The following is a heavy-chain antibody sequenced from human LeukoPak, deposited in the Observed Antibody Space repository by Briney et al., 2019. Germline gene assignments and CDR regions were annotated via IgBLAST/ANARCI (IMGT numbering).Heavy chain of an antibody. CDR1: GGSFSGYS. J-gene: IGHJ5*02. CDR3: ARGRPWFDP. V-gene: IGHV4-34*01. CDR2: INHSGST. Sequence: SETLSLTCAVYGGSFSGYSWSWIRQPPGKGLEWIGEINHSGSTNYNPSLKSRVTISVDTSKNQFSLKLSSVTAADTAVYYCARGRPWFDPWGQGTLVTVSS.